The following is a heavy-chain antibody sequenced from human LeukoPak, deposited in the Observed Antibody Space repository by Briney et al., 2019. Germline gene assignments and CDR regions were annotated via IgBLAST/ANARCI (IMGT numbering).Heavy chain of an antibody. CDR3: ARVLRSRGGHTSYYFDY. Sequence: GGSLRLSCVASGFTFSSFAMSWFRQAPGRGLEWVSAIDGSGGGTYYADSVKGRFTISRDNSKNTLYLQMNSLRAEDTALCHCARVLRSRGGHTSYYFDYWGQGTLVTVSS. CDR2: IDGSGGGT. CDR1: GFTFSSFA. D-gene: IGHD2-15*01. J-gene: IGHJ4*02. V-gene: IGHV3-23*01.